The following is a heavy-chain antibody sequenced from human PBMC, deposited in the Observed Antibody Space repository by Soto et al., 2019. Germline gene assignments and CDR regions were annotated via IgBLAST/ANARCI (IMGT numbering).Heavy chain of an antibody. J-gene: IGHJ3*01. CDR1: GFTFSDTL. V-gene: IGHV1-3*01. CDR2: INPANGNT. Sequence: QVPLVQSGAEVKKPGASVNISCQASGFTFSDTLINWVRQGPGQRLEWMGWINPANGNTRYSESLQGRVTISSLSSASTAYVALSDLTSEDTAVYYCARDILSVGPRANDAFDVWGQGTMITFSS. CDR3: ARDILSVGPRANDAFDV. D-gene: IGHD2-8*02.